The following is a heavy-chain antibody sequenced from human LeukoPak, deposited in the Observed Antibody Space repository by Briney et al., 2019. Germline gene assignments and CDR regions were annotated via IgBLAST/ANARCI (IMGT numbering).Heavy chain of an antibody. J-gene: IGHJ4*02. CDR1: GFTFSSYG. V-gene: IGHV3-23*01. CDR3: ARGYSSSSPPDY. CDR2: IGGRDGST. Sequence: VASVKVSFKASGFTFSSYGMSWVRQAPGKGLEWVSAIGGRDGSTYYADSVKGRFTISRDNSKNTLYLQMNSLRAEDTAVYYCARGYSSSSPPDYWGQGTLVTVSS. D-gene: IGHD6-13*01.